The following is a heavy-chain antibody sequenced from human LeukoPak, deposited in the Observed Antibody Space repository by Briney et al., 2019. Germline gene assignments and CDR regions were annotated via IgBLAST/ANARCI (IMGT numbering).Heavy chain of an antibody. V-gene: IGHV3-21*01. CDR2: ISSSGTYI. CDR3: AKDRVSSGWYEYYQY. CDR1: GFTFSSYS. Sequence: PGGSLRLSCAASGFTFSSYSINWVRQAPGKGLEWVSSISSSGTYIYYADSVKGRFTISRDNAKNSLYLQMNSLRAEDTAVYYCAKDRVSSGWYEYYQYWGQGTLVTVSS. D-gene: IGHD6-19*01. J-gene: IGHJ1*01.